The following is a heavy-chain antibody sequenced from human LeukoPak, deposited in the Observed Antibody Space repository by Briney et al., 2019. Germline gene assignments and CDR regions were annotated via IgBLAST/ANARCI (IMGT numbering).Heavy chain of an antibody. CDR2: IYTSGSS. V-gene: IGHV4-4*07. CDR1: GDLIYRFH. Sequence: SDTQALICTVCGDLIYRFHGSWIRQPARKGLEWIGRIYTSGSSNYSPSLKSRVTMSRDASKNQLSLKLSSVTAADTAVYYCARDVVAAVGSFDYWGQGTQVTVSS. D-gene: IGHD2-2*01. CDR3: ARDVVAAVGSFDY. J-gene: IGHJ4*02.